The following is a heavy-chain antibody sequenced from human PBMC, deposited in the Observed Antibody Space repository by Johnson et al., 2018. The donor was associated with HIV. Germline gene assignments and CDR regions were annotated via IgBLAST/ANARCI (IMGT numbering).Heavy chain of an antibody. D-gene: IGHD5-18*01. Sequence: VQLVESGGGLVQPGGSLRISCAASGFTFSSYWMGWVRQAPGKGLEWVAKMRPDGSESCYVDSVKSRFSISRDNAKNSLYLQLDSLRAEDTAVYYCAREVETAMVGLGNDAFDIWGQGTMVTVSS. CDR3: AREVETAMVGLGNDAFDI. V-gene: IGHV3-7*01. J-gene: IGHJ3*02. CDR1: GFTFSSYW. CDR2: MRPDGSES.